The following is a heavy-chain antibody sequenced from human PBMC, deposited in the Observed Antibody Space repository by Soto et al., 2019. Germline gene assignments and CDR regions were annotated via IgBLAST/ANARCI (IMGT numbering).Heavy chain of an antibody. CDR1: GGSISSGGCY. CDR2: IYYSGST. CDR3: PRHYDSSGYYFGWFDP. D-gene: IGHD3-22*01. V-gene: IGHV4-31*03. J-gene: IGHJ5*02. Sequence: PSETLSLTCTVSGGSISSGGCYWSWIRQHPGKGLEWIGYIYYSGSTYYNPSLKSRVTISVDTSKNQFSLKLSSVTAADTAVYYCPRHYDSSGYYFGWFDPWGQGTMVTVSS.